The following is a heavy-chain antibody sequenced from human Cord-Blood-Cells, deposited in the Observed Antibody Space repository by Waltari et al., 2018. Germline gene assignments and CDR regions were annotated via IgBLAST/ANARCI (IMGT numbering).Heavy chain of an antibody. D-gene: IGHD1-26*01. CDR2: INPNSGGT. Sequence: QVQLVQSGAEVKKPGASVKVSCKASGYTFTGYSMPWFRQAPGQGLEWMGWINPNSGGTNYAQKFQGRVTMTRDTSISTAYMELSRLRSDDTAVYYCARDGSGSFYSYYFDYWGQGTLVTVSS. V-gene: IGHV1-2*02. J-gene: IGHJ4*02. CDR3: ARDGSGSFYSYYFDY. CDR1: GYTFTGYS.